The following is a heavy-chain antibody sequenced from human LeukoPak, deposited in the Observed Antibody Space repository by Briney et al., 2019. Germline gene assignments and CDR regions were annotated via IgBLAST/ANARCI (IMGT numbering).Heavy chain of an antibody. D-gene: IGHD4-23*01. CDR3: ARAGGATVVTLSY. CDR2: INPNSGGT. CDR1: GYTFTGYY. J-gene: IGHJ4*02. Sequence: ASVKVSCKASGYTFTGYYMHWVRQAHGQGLEWMGWINPNSGGTNYAQKFQGWVTMTRDTSISTAYMELSRLRSDDTAVYYCARAGGATVVTLSYWGQGILVTVSS. V-gene: IGHV1-2*04.